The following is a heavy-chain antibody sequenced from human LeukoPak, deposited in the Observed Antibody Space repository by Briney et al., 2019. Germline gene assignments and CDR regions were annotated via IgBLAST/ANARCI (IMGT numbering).Heavy chain of an antibody. D-gene: IGHD2-2*01. CDR2: INPNSGGT. V-gene: IGHV1-2*02. J-gene: IGHJ4*02. CDR1: GYTFTAYY. Sequence: RASVKVSCKASGYTFTAYYMHWVRQAPGQGLEWMGWINPNSGGTDYSQKFQGRVTMTRDTSISTAYMELSRLRSDDTAVYYCARDILGYCSSTSCPRGWSDDYWGQGTLVTVSS. CDR3: ARDILGYCSSTSCPRGWSDDY.